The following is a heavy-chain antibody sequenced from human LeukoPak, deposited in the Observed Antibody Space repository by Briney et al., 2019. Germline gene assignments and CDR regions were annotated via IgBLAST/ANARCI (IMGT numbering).Heavy chain of an antibody. Sequence: SVKVSCKASGGTFSSYAISWVRRAPGQVREWMGGIIPIFGTAKYQQNFQGRVTITTDESTSTAYMELSSLRSEDTAVYYCARGGANKRVWFDPWGQGTLVTVSS. V-gene: IGHV1-69*05. D-gene: IGHD6-25*01. CDR1: GGTFSSYA. CDR2: IIPIFGTA. J-gene: IGHJ5*02. CDR3: ARGGANKRVWFDP.